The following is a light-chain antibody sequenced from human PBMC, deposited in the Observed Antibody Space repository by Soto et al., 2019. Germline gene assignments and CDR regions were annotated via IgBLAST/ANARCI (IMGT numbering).Light chain of an antibody. CDR1: QSISTW. V-gene: IGKV1-5*03. J-gene: IGKJ4*01. CDR3: QQYNTYPRT. CDR2: KAS. Sequence: DIQMTQSPSTLSASVGNRVTITCRASQSISTWLAWYQQKPGKAPKLLIYKASNLEGGVPSRFSGSGSGTEFTITINSLQPDDFATYYCQQYNTYPRTFGGGTTVEIK.